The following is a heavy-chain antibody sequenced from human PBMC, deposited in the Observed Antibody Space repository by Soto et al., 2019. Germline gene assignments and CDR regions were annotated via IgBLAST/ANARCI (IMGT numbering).Heavy chain of an antibody. Sequence: SETLSLTCSVSGGSISSLGYYWSWIRQHPGKGLEWIGSILSTGSSHSNPSHKSRVTMSLDTSQNQLSLRVTSVTAADTAVYFCAARGSYFTYWGQGALVTVSS. CDR1: GGSISSLGYY. D-gene: IGHD1-26*01. CDR3: AARGSYFTY. J-gene: IGHJ4*02. CDR2: ILSTGSS. V-gene: IGHV4-31*03.